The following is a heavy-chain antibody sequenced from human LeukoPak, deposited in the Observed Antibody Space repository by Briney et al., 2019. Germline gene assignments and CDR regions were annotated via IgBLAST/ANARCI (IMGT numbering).Heavy chain of an antibody. CDR3: IAHFPYFYGFDV. J-gene: IGHJ6*04. Sequence: GGSLRLSCVSSGFTIGTAWMGWVRQAPGKGLEWLGHIKSEGEGATTDYAAPAKGRFAISRDDSKNMIYLQMSSLKIDDTAIYYCIAHFPYFYGFDVWGKGTTVTVSS. CDR1: GFTIGTAW. D-gene: IGHD3-3*02. CDR2: IKSEGEGATT. V-gene: IGHV3-15*01.